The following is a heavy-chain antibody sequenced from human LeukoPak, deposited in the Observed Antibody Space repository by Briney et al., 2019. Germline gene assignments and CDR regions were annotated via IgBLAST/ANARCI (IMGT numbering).Heavy chain of an antibody. CDR1: GFTFSNYA. V-gene: IGHV3-23*05. CDR3: ARGDDSGYYDYFDY. J-gene: IGHJ4*02. Sequence: PGGSLRLSCAVSGFTFSNYAINWVRQAPGKGLEWVSTIYTGGNTYYAASVKGRFTISRDFSKNTVFLHMNSLRAEDTAMYYCARGDDSGYYDYFDYWGQGALVTVSS. CDR2: IYTGGNT. D-gene: IGHD3-22*01.